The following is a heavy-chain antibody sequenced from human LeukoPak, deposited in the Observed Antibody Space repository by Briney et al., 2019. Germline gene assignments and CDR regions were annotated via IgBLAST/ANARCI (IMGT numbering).Heavy chain of an antibody. CDR1: GYTFTAYY. V-gene: IGHV1-2*02. Sequence: ASVKVSCKASGYTFTAYYMHWVRQAPGQGLEWMGWINPNSGGTNYAQKFQGRVTMTRDTSISTAYMEVSSLRSDDTAVYYCAREPKAYGGFDYWGQGTLVTVSS. J-gene: IGHJ4*02. CDR2: INPNSGGT. CDR3: AREPKAYGGFDY. D-gene: IGHD4-23*01.